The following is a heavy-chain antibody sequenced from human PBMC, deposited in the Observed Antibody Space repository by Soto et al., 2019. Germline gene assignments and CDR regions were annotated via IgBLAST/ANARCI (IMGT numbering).Heavy chain of an antibody. CDR3: ARGLRKEQFDY. J-gene: IGHJ4*02. CDR2: INAGNGDI. Sequence: ASVKVSCKPSGYTFIRYALHCVRQAPGQRLEWMGWINAGNGDILYSQKFQGRVTFSRDTSASTVYMELSNLRSEDTAVYYCARGLRKEQFDYWGQGTPVTVSS. V-gene: IGHV1-3*01. D-gene: IGHD5-12*01. CDR1: GYTFIRYA.